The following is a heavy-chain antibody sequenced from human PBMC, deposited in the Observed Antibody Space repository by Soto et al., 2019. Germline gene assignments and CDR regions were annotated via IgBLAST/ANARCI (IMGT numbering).Heavy chain of an antibody. CDR2: IYYSGST. D-gene: IGHD7-27*01. Sequence: QVQLQESGPGLVKPSQTLSLTCTVSGGSISSGGYYWSWIRQHPGKGLEWIGYIYYSGSTYYNPSLKDRVTISGDASKIQFSLKLSSVTAADPGVYYCGRDGEKNYFDYWGQGTLVTVSS. CDR1: GGSISSGGYY. V-gene: IGHV4-31*03. J-gene: IGHJ4*02. CDR3: GRDGEKNYFDY.